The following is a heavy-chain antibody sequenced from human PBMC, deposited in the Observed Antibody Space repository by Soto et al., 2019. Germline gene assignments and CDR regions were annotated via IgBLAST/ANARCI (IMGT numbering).Heavy chain of an antibody. CDR3: TKTRHGTNVLDN. CDR2: IRSKTDGGTT. Sequence: GGSLRLSCAASGITFSNAWMNWVRKAPGKGLEYIGRIRSKTDGGTTDYAAPVEGRFTVSRDDSKNTLYLQMSGLKTEDTAVYYCTKTRHGTNVLDNWGQGTLVTVSS. CDR1: GITFSNAW. J-gene: IGHJ3*02. V-gene: IGHV3-15*01. D-gene: IGHD3-10*02.